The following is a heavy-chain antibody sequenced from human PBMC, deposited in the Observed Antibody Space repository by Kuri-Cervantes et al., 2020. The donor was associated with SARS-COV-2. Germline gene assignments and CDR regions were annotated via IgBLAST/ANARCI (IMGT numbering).Heavy chain of an antibody. J-gene: IGHJ4*02. D-gene: IGHD3-3*01. CDR1: GYTFTSYG. CDR2: ISAYNGNT. Sequence: ASVKVSCKASGYTFTSYGISWVRQAPGQGLEWMGWISAYNGNTNYAQKLQGRVTMTTDTSTSTAYMELRSLRSDDTAVYYCARSCRTTITIFGVVIQEGDYFDYWGQGTLVTVSS. V-gene: IGHV1-18*01. CDR3: ARSCRTTITIFGVVIQEGDYFDY.